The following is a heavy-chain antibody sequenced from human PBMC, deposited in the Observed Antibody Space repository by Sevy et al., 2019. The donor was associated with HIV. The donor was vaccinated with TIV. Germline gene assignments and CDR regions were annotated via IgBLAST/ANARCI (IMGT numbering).Heavy chain of an antibody. Sequence: GGSLRLSCAASGFTFTTYAIHWVRQAPGKGLEWVAVISYDGSNKYYADSVKGRFTISRDNSKNTLYLQMNRLRSDDTAVYYCARVALDDYDFWSGPIDYWGRGTLVTVSS. CDR1: GFTFTTYA. CDR2: ISYDGSNK. V-gene: IGHV3-30-3*01. D-gene: IGHD3-3*01. J-gene: IGHJ4*02. CDR3: ARVALDDYDFWSGPIDY.